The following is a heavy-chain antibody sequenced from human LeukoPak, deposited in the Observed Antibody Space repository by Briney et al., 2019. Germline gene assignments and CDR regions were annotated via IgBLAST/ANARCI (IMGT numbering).Heavy chain of an antibody. D-gene: IGHD3-22*01. CDR2: INHSGST. V-gene: IGHV4-34*01. J-gene: IGHJ3*02. CDR3: ARVDYYDSSGYEGDAFDI. CDR1: GGSFSGYY. Sequence: PSETLSLTCAVYGGSFSGYYWSWIRQPPGKGLEWIGEINHSGSTYYNPSLKSRVTISVDTSKNQFSLKLSSVTAADTAVYYCARVDYYDSSGYEGDAFDIWGQGTMVTVSS.